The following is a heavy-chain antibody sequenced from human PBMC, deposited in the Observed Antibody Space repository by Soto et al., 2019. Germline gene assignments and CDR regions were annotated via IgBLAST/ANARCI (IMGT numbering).Heavy chain of an antibody. Sequence: EVQLLESGGGLVQPGGSPRLSCAASAFTFSNYAMNWVRQAPGKGLEWVSAISGSGGTTYYADSVKGRFTISRDNSKNTLYLQMNNLRAEDTAVYYCAKSQIGAARYGDYWGQGTLVTVSS. D-gene: IGHD6-13*01. CDR1: AFTFSNYA. J-gene: IGHJ4*02. CDR3: AKSQIGAARYGDY. V-gene: IGHV3-23*01. CDR2: ISGSGGTT.